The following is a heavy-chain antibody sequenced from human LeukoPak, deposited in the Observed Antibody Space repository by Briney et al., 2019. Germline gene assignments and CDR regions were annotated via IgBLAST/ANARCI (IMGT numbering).Heavy chain of an antibody. D-gene: IGHD3-10*01. J-gene: IGHJ3*02. CDR3: TTDLTSGSYSSDAFDI. CDR2: IKSKTDGGTT. CDR1: GFTFSSYW. Sequence: GGSLRLSCAASGFTFSSYWMSWVRQAPGKGLEWVGRIKSKTDGGTTDYAAPVKGRFTISRDDSKNTLYLQMNSLKTEDTAVYYCTTDLTSGSYSSDAFDIWGQGTMVTVSS. V-gene: IGHV3-15*01.